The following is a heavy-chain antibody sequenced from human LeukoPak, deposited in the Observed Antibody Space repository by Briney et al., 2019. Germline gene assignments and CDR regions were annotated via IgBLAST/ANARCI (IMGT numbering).Heavy chain of an antibody. V-gene: IGHV3-30*18. D-gene: IGHD1-26*01. CDR3: AKSDGFVGGGYWGGYFDY. J-gene: IGHJ4*02. CDR2: IRYDGSNK. Sequence: GGSLRLSCAASGFTFSSYGMHWVRQAPGKGLEWVAVIRYDGSNKYYGDSVKGRFTISRDNSKNTLYLQMNSLRAEDTAEYYCAKSDGFVGGGYWGGYFDYWGQGTLVTVSS. CDR1: GFTFSSYG.